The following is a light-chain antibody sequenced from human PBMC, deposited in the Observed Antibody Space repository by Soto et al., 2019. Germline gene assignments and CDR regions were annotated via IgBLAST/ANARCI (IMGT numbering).Light chain of an antibody. Sequence: DIQMTQSPSSLSASVGDRVTITCRASQSISSYLNWYQQKPGKAPKLLIHAASSLQSGVPSRFSGSGSGTEFTFTISSLQPEDFATYYCQQSYSTPWTFGQGTKVDIK. CDR2: AAS. J-gene: IGKJ1*01. V-gene: IGKV1-39*01. CDR1: QSISSY. CDR3: QQSYSTPWT.